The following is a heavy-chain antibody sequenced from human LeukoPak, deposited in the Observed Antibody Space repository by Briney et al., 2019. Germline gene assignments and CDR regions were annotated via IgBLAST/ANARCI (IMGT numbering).Heavy chain of an antibody. D-gene: IGHD4-17*01. CDR3: ARVSTVTTKYYFDY. V-gene: IGHV4-31*11. Sequence: SETLSLTYAVYGGSFSGYYWSWIRQHPGKGLEWIGYIYYSGSTYYNPSLKSRVTISVDTSKNQFSLKLSSVTAADTAVYYCARVSTVTTKYYFDYWGQGTLVTVSS. CDR1: GGSFSGYY. J-gene: IGHJ4*02. CDR2: IYYSGST.